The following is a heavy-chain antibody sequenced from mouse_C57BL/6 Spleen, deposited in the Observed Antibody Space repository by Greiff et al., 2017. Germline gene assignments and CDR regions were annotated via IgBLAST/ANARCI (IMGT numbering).Heavy chain of an antibody. D-gene: IGHD1-1*02. CDR1: GYSITSGYY. Sequence: EVQLQQSGPGLVKPSQSLSLTCSVTGYSITSGYYWNWIRQFPGNKLEWMGYISYDGSNNYNPSLKNRISITRDTSKNQFFLKLNSVTTEDTATYYCARGGGRETCDYWGQGTTLTVSS. CDR2: ISYDGSN. J-gene: IGHJ2*01. V-gene: IGHV3-6*01. CDR3: ARGGGRETCDY.